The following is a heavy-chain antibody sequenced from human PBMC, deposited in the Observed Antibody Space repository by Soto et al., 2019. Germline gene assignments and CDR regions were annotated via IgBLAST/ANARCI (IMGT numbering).Heavy chain of an antibody. CDR3: AHTGYYDLLTFDY. Sequence: SGPTVANPTQPLTLTCNFSGFSLSSRKMGVAWIRQPQGKELEWLALIYWDDDKSYRPSLNNRLTITKDTFKNQVLLTMTNLDPVDTATYYCAHTGYYDLLTFDYWGQGTLVTVSS. V-gene: IGHV2-5*02. J-gene: IGHJ4*02. CDR2: IYWDDDK. D-gene: IGHD3-9*01. CDR1: GFSLSSRKMG.